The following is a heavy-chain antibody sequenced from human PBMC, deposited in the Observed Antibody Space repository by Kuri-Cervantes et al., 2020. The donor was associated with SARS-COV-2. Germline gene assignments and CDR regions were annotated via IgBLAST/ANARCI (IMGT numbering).Heavy chain of an antibody. CDR3: ARPPYYYYYMDV. J-gene: IGHJ6*03. V-gene: IGHV3-48*04. CDR2: ISASGEII. Sequence: GESLKISCAASGFTFSSYSMTWIRQTPGKGLEWVSYISASGEIIYYADSVKGRFTISRDIAKNSLYLHMNTLRAEDTAVYYCARPPYYYYYMDVWGKGTTVTVSS. CDR1: GFTFSSYS.